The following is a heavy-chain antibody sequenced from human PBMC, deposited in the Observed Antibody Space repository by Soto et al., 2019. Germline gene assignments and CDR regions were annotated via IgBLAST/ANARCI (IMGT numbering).Heavy chain of an antibody. J-gene: IGHJ3*02. V-gene: IGHV3-21*01. CDR1: GFTFCSYS. CDR3: ARGDVYDSSGYSDAFDI. D-gene: IGHD3-22*01. CDR2: ISSSSSYI. Sequence: SGGSLRISCAASGFTFCSYSMNGVRQAPGKGLEWVSSISSSSSYIYYADSVKGRFTISRDNAKNSLYLQMNSLRAEDTAVYYCARGDVYDSSGYSDAFDIWGQGTMVTVSS.